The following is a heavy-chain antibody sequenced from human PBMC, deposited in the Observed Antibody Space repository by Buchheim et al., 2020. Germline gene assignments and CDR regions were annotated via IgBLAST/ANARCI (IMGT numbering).Heavy chain of an antibody. J-gene: IGHJ6*03. CDR1: GFTFSSYE. D-gene: IGHD2-2*03. V-gene: IGHV3-48*03. CDR3: ARVDIGHYYYYYMDV. CDR2: ISSSGSTT. Sequence: EVQLVESGGGLVQPGGSLRLSCAASGFTFSSYEMNWVRQAPGKGLEWVSYISSSGSTTYYADSVKGRFTISRDNAKNSLYLQMNSLRAEDTAVYYCARVDIGHYYYYYMDVWGKGTT.